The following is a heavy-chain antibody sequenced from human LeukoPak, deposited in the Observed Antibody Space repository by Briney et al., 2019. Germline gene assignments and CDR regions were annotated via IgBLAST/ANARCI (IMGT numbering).Heavy chain of an antibody. D-gene: IGHD4-11*01. V-gene: IGHV3-21*01. CDR1: GFTFSSYS. J-gene: IGHJ4*02. Sequence: GGSLRLSCAASGFTFSSYSMNWVRQAPGKGLEWVSSISSSSSYIYYADSVKGRFTISRDNSKNTLYLQMNSLRAEDTAVYYCARDHDYRQFDYWGQGTLVTVSS. CDR2: ISSSSSYI. CDR3: ARDHDYRQFDY.